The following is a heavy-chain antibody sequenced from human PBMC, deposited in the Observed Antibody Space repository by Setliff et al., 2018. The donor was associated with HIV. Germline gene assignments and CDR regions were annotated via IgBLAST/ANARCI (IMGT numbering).Heavy chain of an antibody. D-gene: IGHD5-12*01. J-gene: IGHJ4*02. V-gene: IGHV4-59*11. Sequence: PSETLSLTCTVSGGSIRSHYWSWIRQPPGKGLEWIGYISPTGNTNYNPSLKSRVTISTDTSKNQFSLNVRSVTAADTAVYFCAKSSPSIGYISDHWGQGTLVTVSS. CDR2: ISPTGNT. CDR3: AKSSPSIGYISDH. CDR1: GGSIRSHY.